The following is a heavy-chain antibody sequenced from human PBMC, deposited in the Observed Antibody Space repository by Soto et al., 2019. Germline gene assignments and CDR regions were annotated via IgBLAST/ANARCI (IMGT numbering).Heavy chain of an antibody. V-gene: IGHV4-59*08. CDR2: IFYSGST. CDR3: ARRYGGAFDF. CDR1: GGSLSSYY. D-gene: IGHD3-10*01. J-gene: IGHJ3*01. Sequence: QVQLQESGPGLVKPSETLSLTCTVSGGSLSSYYWSWIRQPPGKRLEWIGYIFYSGSTNYNPSLNGRVTISVATSKNQFSLKLSSVTAADTAVYYCARRYGGAFDFWGQGTMVTVSS.